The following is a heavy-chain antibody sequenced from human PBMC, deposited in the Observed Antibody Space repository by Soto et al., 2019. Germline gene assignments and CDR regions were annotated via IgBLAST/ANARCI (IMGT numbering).Heavy chain of an antibody. V-gene: IGHV1-58*02. CDR3: AALKIPAAPGAFDI. J-gene: IGHJ3*02. Sequence: SVKVSCKASGFTFTSSAMQWVRQARGQRLEWIGWIVVGSGNTNYAQKFQERVTITRDMSTSTAYMELSSLRSEDTAVYYCAALKIPAAPGAFDIWGQGTMVTVSS. D-gene: IGHD2-2*01. CDR1: GFTFTSSA. CDR2: IVVGSGNT.